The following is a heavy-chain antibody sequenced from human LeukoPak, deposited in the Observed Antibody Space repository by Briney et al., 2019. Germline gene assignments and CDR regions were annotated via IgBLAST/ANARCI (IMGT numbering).Heavy chain of an antibody. CDR3: AKDRSTFRGYSYGPDY. D-gene: IGHD5-18*01. V-gene: IGHV3-33*06. CDR1: GFTFSSYG. Sequence: GRSLRLCCAASGFTFSSYGMHWVRQAPGKGLEWVAVIWYDGSNKYYADSVKGRFTISRDNSNNTLYLQMNSLRAEDTAVYYCAKDRSTFRGYSYGPDYWGQGTLVTVSS. J-gene: IGHJ4*02. CDR2: IWYDGSNK.